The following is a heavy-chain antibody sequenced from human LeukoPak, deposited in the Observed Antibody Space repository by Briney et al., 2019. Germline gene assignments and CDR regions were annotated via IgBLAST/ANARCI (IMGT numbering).Heavy chain of an antibody. J-gene: IGHJ3*02. Sequence: SETLSLTCTVSGGSISSYYWSWIRQPPGKGLEWIGYIYYSGSTNYNPSLKSRVTISVDTSKNQFSLKLSSVTAADTAVYYCAREGTTVTPNAFDIWGQGTMVTVSS. CDR3: AREGTTVTPNAFDI. CDR2: IYYSGST. V-gene: IGHV4-59*08. D-gene: IGHD4-17*01. CDR1: GGSISSYY.